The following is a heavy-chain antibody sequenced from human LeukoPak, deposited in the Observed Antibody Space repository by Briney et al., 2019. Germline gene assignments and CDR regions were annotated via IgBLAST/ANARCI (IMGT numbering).Heavy chain of an antibody. Sequence: SETLSLTCTVSGGSISSSSSYWGWIRQPPGKGLEWIGSIHYSGSTYYNPSLKSRITISGDTSKNQFSLKLSSVAAADTAVYYCARLRRYSGSYLDFWGQGTLVTVSS. V-gene: IGHV4-39*01. CDR2: IHYSGST. CDR1: GGSISSSSSY. D-gene: IGHD1-26*01. CDR3: ARLRRYSGSYLDF. J-gene: IGHJ4*02.